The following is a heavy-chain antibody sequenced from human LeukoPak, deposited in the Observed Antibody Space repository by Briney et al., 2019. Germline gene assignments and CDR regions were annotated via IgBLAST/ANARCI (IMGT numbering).Heavy chain of an antibody. CDR2: INTDGSTT. V-gene: IGHV3-74*01. D-gene: IGHD6-13*01. Sequence: GGSLRLSCAVSGFTFSSYWMHWVRQAPGKGLVWVSRINTDGSTTNYADSVKGRFTISRDNAKNTLYMQMNSLRAEDTAMYYCARGRAGGPDVFDMWGQGTMVTVSS. J-gene: IGHJ3*02. CDR1: GFTFSSYW. CDR3: ARGRAGGPDVFDM.